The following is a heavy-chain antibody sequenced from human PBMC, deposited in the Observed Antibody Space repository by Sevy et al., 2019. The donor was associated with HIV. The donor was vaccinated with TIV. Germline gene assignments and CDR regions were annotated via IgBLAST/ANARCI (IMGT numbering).Heavy chain of an antibody. V-gene: IGHV3-21*01. CDR1: GFTFSSYS. J-gene: IGHJ4*02. Sequence: RAGGSLRLSCAASGFTFSSYSMNWVRQAPGKGLEWVSSISSSSSYIYYADSVKGRFTISRDNAKNSLYLQMNSLRAEDTAVYYCARDRLDDDILTGYYPPFLDYWGQGTLVTVSS. CDR2: ISSSSSYI. D-gene: IGHD3-9*01. CDR3: ARDRLDDDILTGYYPPFLDY.